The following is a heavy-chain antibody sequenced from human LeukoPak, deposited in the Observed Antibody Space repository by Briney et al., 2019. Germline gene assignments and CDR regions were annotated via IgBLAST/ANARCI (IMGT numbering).Heavy chain of an antibody. CDR2: IYSGGTT. CDR3: ARVDPVMAYYFDL. J-gene: IGHJ4*02. D-gene: IGHD5-18*01. Sequence: PGGSLRLSCAASGFTVSTNCMTWVRQAPGKGLEWVSTIYSGGTTYYADSVMGRFTISRHNSRNTLSLQMNSLRAEDTAVYYCARVDPVMAYYFDLWGRGTLVSVSS. CDR1: GFTVSTNC. V-gene: IGHV3-53*04.